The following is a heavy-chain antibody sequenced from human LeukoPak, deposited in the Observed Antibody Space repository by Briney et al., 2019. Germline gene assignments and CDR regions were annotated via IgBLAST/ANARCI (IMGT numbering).Heavy chain of an antibody. Sequence: SETLSLTCTVSGGSISSYYWSWIRQPPGKGLEWIGYISYSGSTNYNPSLKSRVTISVDTSRNQFSLKLSSVTAADTAVYYCARGRLGGSVSYYNVLDYWGQGTLVTVSS. J-gene: IGHJ4*02. CDR3: ARGRLGGSVSYYNVLDY. CDR1: GGSISSYY. D-gene: IGHD3-10*01. V-gene: IGHV4-59*01. CDR2: ISYSGST.